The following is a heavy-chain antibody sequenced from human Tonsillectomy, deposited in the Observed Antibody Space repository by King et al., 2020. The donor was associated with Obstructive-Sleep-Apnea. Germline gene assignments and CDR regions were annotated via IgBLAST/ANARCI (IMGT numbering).Heavy chain of an antibody. V-gene: IGHV4-59*01. J-gene: IGHJ5*02. CDR2: IYYSGTT. CDR3: ARALGSSTWYQGWFDP. CDR1: GGSISTYY. Sequence: QLQESGPGLVKPSETLSLTCTVSGGSISTYYWSWIRQPPGKGLEWIGYIYYSGTTKYNPSLKSRLTISVDTSKNQFSLKLRSVTAADTAVYYCARALGSSTWYQGWFDPWGQGTLVTVSS. D-gene: IGHD6-13*01.